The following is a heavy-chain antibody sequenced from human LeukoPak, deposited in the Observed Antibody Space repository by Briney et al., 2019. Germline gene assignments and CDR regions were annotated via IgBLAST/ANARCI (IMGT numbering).Heavy chain of an antibody. Sequence: PSEALSLTCTVSGRSLNSSRQYWGCIRHPPAKGLEWIGNSYYTGGPYYNPSLQSRVTIFVDKSKAQFSLKLNSVTVADTAAYYCARLTALTNAMDVWGQGTTVTVSS. CDR1: GRSLNSSRQY. J-gene: IGHJ6*02. CDR3: ARLTALTNAMDV. CDR2: SYYTGGP. V-gene: IGHV4-39*01. D-gene: IGHD2-8*01.